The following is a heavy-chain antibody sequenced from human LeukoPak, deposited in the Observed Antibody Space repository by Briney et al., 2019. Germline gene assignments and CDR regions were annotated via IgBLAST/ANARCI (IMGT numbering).Heavy chain of an antibody. CDR2: INPSGGST. D-gene: IGHD6-19*01. CDR1: GYTFTSYY. V-gene: IGHV1-46*01. CDR3: ARAKKTQLATSIAVADNFDY. Sequence: ASVKVSCKASGYTFTSYYMHWVRQAPGQGLEWMGLINPSGGSTSYAQKFQGRVTMTRDTSTSTVYMELSSLRSEDTAVYYCARAKKTQLATSIAVADNFDYWGQGTLVTVSS. J-gene: IGHJ4*02.